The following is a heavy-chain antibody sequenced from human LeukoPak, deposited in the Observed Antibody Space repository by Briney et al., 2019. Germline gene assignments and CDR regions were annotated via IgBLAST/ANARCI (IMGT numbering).Heavy chain of an antibody. V-gene: IGHV1-46*01. CDR3: AKGAGFSSSWYLGWFAP. CDR1: GYTFTSYY. Sequence: ASVKASCKASGYTFTSYYMHWVRQAPGQGLEWMGIINPSGGNTAYAQKFQGRVTMTRDMSTSTVYMELSSLRSEDTAVYYCAKGAGFSSSWYLGWFAPWGQGTLVTVSS. J-gene: IGHJ5*02. CDR2: INPSGGNT. D-gene: IGHD6-13*01.